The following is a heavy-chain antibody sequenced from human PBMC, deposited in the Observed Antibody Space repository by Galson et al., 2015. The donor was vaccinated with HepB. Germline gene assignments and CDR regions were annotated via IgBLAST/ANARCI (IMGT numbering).Heavy chain of an antibody. V-gene: IGHV3-7*01. CDR3: AWSSGGYFDS. CDR2: IKQDGREK. D-gene: IGHD1-26*01. Sequence: SWVRQAPGKGLEWVANIKQDGREKYYVGPVKGRFTISRDNAGNSLYLQMNSLRGEDTALYYCAWSSGGYFDSWGQGILVTVSS. J-gene: IGHJ4*02.